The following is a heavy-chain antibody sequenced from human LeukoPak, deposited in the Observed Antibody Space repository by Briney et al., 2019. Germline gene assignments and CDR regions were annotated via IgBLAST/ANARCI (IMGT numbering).Heavy chain of an antibody. CDR3: ARGKTPAYYDFWSGYYTHPDMDV. Sequence: ASVKVSCKASGYTFTSYGISWVRQAPGQGLEWMGWISAYNGNTNYAQKLQGRVTMTTDTSTSTAYMELRSLRSDDTAVYYCARGKTPAYYDFWSGYYTHPDMDVWGKGTTVTVSS. D-gene: IGHD3-3*01. J-gene: IGHJ6*03. CDR1: GYTFTSYG. V-gene: IGHV1-18*01. CDR2: ISAYNGNT.